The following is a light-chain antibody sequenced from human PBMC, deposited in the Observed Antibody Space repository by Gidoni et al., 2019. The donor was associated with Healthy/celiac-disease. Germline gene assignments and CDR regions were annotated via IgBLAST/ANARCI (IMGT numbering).Light chain of an antibody. CDR3: QQRSNWPPLP. CDR2: DAY. CDR1: QSVRSY. V-gene: IGKV3-11*01. J-gene: IGKJ4*01. Sequence: EIVLTQSPATLSLSPGERATLSCRASQSVRSYLAWYQQKPGQAPRLLIYDAYNRATGIPARFSGSGSGTDVTLTVSSLEPEDFVVYYCQQRSNWPPLPFGGGTKVEIK.